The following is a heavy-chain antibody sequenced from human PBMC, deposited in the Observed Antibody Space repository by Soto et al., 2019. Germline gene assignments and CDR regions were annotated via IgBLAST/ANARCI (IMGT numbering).Heavy chain of an antibody. V-gene: IGHV2-5*02. D-gene: IGHD4-17*01. J-gene: IGHJ5*02. Sequence: QIILKESGTTLVKPTQTLTLTCTFSVFSLTTSGVGVGWIRQPPGKALEWVALIYWDDDKRYSPSLKSRLTSTKDTSKNPVGHTMTNMDPADTATYFPAHRTTTVTWWFDPWGQGTLVTVSS. CDR3: AHRTTTVTWWFDP. CDR1: VFSLTTSGVG. CDR2: IYWDDDK.